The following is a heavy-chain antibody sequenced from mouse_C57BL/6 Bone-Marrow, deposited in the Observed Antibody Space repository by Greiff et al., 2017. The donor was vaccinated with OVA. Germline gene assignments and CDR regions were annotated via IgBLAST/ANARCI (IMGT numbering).Heavy chain of an antibody. J-gene: IGHJ4*01. Sequence: EVNVVESGGGLVQPKGSLKLSCAASGFSFNTYAMNWVRQAPGKGLEWVARIRSKSNNYATYYADSVKDRFTISRDDSESMLYLQMNNLKTEDTAMYYCVRRTSYGRYAMDYWGQGTSVTVSS. CDR3: VRRTSYGRYAMDY. CDR2: IRSKSNNYAT. D-gene: IGHD2-10*01. CDR1: GFSFNTYA. V-gene: IGHV10-1*01.